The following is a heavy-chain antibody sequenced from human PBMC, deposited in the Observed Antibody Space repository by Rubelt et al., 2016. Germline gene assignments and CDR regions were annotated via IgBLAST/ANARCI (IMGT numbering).Heavy chain of an antibody. CDR2: INHSGST. V-gene: IGHV4-34*01. J-gene: IGHJ4*02. CDR1: GGSFSGYY. CDR3: ARAGGSGSYYFDY. Sequence: QVQLQQWGAGLLKPSETLSLTCAVYGGSFSGYYWSWIRQPPGKGLEWIGEINHSGSTNYNPSLKSLVTISVDKSKNQFSLKLSSVTAADTAVYYCARAGGSGSYYFDYWGQGTLVTVSS. D-gene: IGHD3-10*01.